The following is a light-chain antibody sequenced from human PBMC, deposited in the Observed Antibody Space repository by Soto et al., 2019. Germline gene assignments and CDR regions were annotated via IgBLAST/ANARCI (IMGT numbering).Light chain of an antibody. V-gene: IGKV3-20*01. CDR3: QQYGSSPYT. J-gene: IGKJ2*01. Sequence: EIVLTQSPGTLSLSPGERATLSCRASQSVSSSYLAWYQQKPGQAPRRLIYGASSRATGIPDRFSGSGSGTVFTLTIRRLEPEDFAVYYCQQYGSSPYTCGQGTKLEIK. CDR1: QSVSSSY. CDR2: GAS.